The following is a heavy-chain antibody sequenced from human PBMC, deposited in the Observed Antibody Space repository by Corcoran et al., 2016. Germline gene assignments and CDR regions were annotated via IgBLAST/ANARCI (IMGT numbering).Heavy chain of an antibody. J-gene: IGHJ6*04. V-gene: IGHV4-38-2*02. CDR2: IYHSGST. Sequence: QVQLQESGPGLVKPSETLSLTCTVSGYSISSGYYWGWIRQPPGKGLEWIGSIYHSGSTYYNPSLKSRVTISVDTSKNQFSLKLSSVTAADTAVYYCARAQGYYYYGMDVWGKGTTVTVSS. CDR1: GYSISSGYY. CDR3: ARAQGYYYYGMDV.